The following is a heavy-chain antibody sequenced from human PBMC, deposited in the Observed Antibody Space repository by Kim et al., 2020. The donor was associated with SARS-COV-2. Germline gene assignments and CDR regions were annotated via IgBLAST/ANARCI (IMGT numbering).Heavy chain of an antibody. CDR1: GGSFSGYY. CDR3: ASRLGYYYDSSGYSFDY. J-gene: IGHJ4*02. CDR2: INHSGST. V-gene: IGHV4-34*01. D-gene: IGHD3-22*01. Sequence: SETLSLTCAVYGGSFSGYYWSWIRQPPGKGLEWIGEINHSGSTNYNPSLKSRVTISVDTSKNQFSLKLSSVTAADTAVYYCASRLGYYYDSSGYSFDYWGQGTLVTVSS.